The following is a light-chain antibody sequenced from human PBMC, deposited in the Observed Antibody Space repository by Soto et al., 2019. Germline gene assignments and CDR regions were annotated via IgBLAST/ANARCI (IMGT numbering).Light chain of an antibody. CDR3: QQYNDWPPIT. J-gene: IGKJ5*01. CDR2: DAS. CDR1: QSVSSN. Sequence: EFVLTQSPVTLSLSPGERATLSCRASQSVSSNLAWYQQKPGQAPRLLIYDASTRATVIPARFSGSGSGTEFTLTISSLQSEDFAVYYCQQYNDWPPITFGQGTRLEIK. V-gene: IGKV3-15*01.